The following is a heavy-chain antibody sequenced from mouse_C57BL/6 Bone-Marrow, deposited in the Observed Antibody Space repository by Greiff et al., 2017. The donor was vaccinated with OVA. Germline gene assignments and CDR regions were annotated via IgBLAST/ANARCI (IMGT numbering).Heavy chain of an antibody. CDR1: GFTFSDYG. D-gene: IGHD1-1*01. CDR3: ARWITTVVADWYFDV. CDR2: ISSGSSTI. J-gene: IGHJ1*03. V-gene: IGHV5-17*01. Sequence: EVKLVESGGGLVKPGGSLKLSCAASGFTFSDYGMHWVRQAPEKGLEWVAYISSGSSTIYYADTVKGRFTISRDNAKNTLFLQMTSLRSEDTAMYYCARWITTVVADWYFDVWGTGTTVTVSS.